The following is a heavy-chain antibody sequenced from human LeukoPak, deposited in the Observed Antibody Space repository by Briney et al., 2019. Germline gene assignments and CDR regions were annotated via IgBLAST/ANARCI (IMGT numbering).Heavy chain of an antibody. J-gene: IGHJ6*03. CDR2: IYHSGST. CDR1: GGSISSGGYY. CDR3: ARDRGYCSSTSCSHYYYYYMDV. Sequence: PSETLSLTCTISGGSISSGGYYWSWIRQPPGKGLEWIGYIYHSGSTYYNPSLKSRVTISVDRSKNQFSLKLSSVTAADTAVYYCARDRGYCSSTSCSHYYYYYMDVWGKGTTVTVSS. D-gene: IGHD2-2*01. V-gene: IGHV4-30-2*01.